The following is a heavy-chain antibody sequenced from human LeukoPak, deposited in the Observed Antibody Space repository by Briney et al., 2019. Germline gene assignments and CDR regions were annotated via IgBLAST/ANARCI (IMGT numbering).Heavy chain of an antibody. CDR3: ASGIAADLY. J-gene: IGHJ4*02. Sequence: SETLSLTCTVSGGSISSGSYYWSWIRQPAGKGLEWTGRIYTSGSTNYNSSLKSRVTISVDTSKNQFSLKLSSVTAADTAVYYCASGIAADLYWGQGTLVTVSS. D-gene: IGHD6-13*01. CDR1: GGSISSGSYY. CDR2: IYTSGST. V-gene: IGHV4-61*02.